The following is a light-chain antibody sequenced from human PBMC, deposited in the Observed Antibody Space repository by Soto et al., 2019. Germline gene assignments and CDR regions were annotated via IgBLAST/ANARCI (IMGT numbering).Light chain of an antibody. CDR1: SSDVGGYNY. Sequence: QSALTQPPSASGSPGQSVTISYTGTSSDVGGYNYVSWYQQHPGKAPKLMIYEVSKRPSGVPDRFSGSKSGNTASLTVSGLQAEDEADYYCSSYAGSNNFVFGGGTKVTVL. J-gene: IGLJ2*01. CDR2: EVS. V-gene: IGLV2-8*01. CDR3: SSYAGSNNFV.